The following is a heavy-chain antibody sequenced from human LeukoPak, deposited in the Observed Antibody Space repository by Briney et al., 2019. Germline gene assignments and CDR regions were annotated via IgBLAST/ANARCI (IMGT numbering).Heavy chain of an antibody. CDR3: ARDGVWGPRTNWFDP. J-gene: IGHJ5*02. Sequence: SETLSLTCTVSGGSISSYYWSWIRQPAGKGLEWIGRIYTSGSTNYNPSLKSRVTMSVDTSKNQFSLKLSSVTAADTAVYYCARDGVWGPRTNWFDPWGQGTLVTVSS. CDR1: GGSISSYY. CDR2: IYTSGST. D-gene: IGHD1-26*01. V-gene: IGHV4-4*07.